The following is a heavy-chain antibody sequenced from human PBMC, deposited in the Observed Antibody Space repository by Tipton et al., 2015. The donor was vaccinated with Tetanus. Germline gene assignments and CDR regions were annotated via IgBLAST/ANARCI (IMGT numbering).Heavy chain of an antibody. J-gene: IGHJ4*02. Sequence: VKPSQTLSLTCTVSGGSISSGGYYWSWIRQHPGKGLEWIGDIYYSVSTYYNPSLKSRVSISLDTSKKQFSLKLNSVTAADTAVYYCARDQARGARGWNYFDYWGQGTLVPVSS. CDR2: IYYSVST. CDR1: GGSISSGGYY. D-gene: IGHD1-26*01. CDR3: ARDQARGARGWNYFDY. V-gene: IGHV4-31*03.